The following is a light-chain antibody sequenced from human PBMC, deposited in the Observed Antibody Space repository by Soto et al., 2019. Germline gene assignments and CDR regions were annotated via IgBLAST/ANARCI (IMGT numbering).Light chain of an antibody. V-gene: IGKV3-20*01. Sequence: EIVLTQSPGTLSLSPGERATLSCRASQSVSTTYLGWYQQKPGQAPRLLVYGTSRRATGIPDRFSGSGSGTDFNLTISSLEPEAYAVYYCQHYGSAPPMYTFGQGTKLEIK. J-gene: IGKJ2*01. CDR2: GTS. CDR3: QHYGSAPPMYT. CDR1: QSVSTTY.